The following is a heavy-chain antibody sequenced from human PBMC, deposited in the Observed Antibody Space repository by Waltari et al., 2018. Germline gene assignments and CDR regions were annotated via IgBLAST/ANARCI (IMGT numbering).Heavy chain of an antibody. CDR3: ASEGLVGDPYYGMDV. J-gene: IGHJ6*02. CDR2: IYHSGST. CDR1: GYSISSGYY. Sequence: QVQLQESGPGLVKSSETLSLTCTVSGYSISSGYYWGWIRQPPGKGLEWIGSIYHSGSTYYNPSLKSRVTISVDTSKNQFSLKLSSVTAADTAVYYCASEGLVGDPYYGMDVWGQGTTVTVSS. D-gene: IGHD3-9*01. V-gene: IGHV4-38-2*02.